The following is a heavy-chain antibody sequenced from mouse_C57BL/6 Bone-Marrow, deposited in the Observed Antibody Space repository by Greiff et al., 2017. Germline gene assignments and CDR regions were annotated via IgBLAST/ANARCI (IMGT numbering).Heavy chain of an antibody. CDR3: ARREDVYYYGSSYGRYFDV. CDR2: FYPGSGSI. V-gene: IGHV1-62-2*01. J-gene: IGHJ1*03. D-gene: IGHD1-1*01. Sequence: QVHVKQSGAELVKPGASVKLSCKASGYTFTEYTIHWVKQRSGQGLEWIGWFYPGSGSIKYNEKFKDKDTLTADKSSSTVYMELSRLTSEDSAVYLCARREDVYYYGSSYGRYFDVWGTGTTVTVSS. CDR1: GYTFTEYT.